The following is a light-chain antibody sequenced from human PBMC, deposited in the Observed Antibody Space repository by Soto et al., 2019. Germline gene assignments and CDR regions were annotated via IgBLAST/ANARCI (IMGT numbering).Light chain of an antibody. Sequence: EIVLTQSPATLSLSPGERATLSCRASQSVSSYLAWYQQKPGQAPRLLIYDASNRATGIPARLSGSGSGTDFTLTISSLEPEDFAVYYCQQRSNWPAWTFGQGTK. V-gene: IGKV3-11*01. CDR2: DAS. CDR1: QSVSSY. CDR3: QQRSNWPAWT. J-gene: IGKJ1*01.